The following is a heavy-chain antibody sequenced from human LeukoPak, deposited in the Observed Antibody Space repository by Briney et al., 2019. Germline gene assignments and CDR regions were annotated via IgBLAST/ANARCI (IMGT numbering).Heavy chain of an antibody. Sequence: GGSLRLSCAASGFTFRNSWMTWVRQAPRKGLEWVANIRPDGGQEQYADSLEGRITISRDNVRNSLFLQLNSLRTEDTAVYFCATSSDWAFDHWGQGTLVTVSS. J-gene: IGHJ4*02. D-gene: IGHD6-19*01. CDR2: IRPDGGQE. V-gene: IGHV3-7*01. CDR1: GFTFRNSW. CDR3: ATSSDWAFDH.